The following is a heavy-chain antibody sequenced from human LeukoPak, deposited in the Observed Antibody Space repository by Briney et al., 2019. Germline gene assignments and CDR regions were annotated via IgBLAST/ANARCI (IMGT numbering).Heavy chain of an antibody. D-gene: IGHD3-16*01. J-gene: IGHJ4*02. CDR1: GFTFTNYW. V-gene: IGHV3-7*04. CDR2: INQDGSEK. Sequence: GGSLRLSCAASGFTFTNYWMSWVRQAPGKGLEWVADINQDGSEKYFVDSVKGRFTISRDNAKNSLYLKMNSLRADDTAVYYWARGGGGVDYWGQGTLVTVSS. CDR3: ARGGGGVDY.